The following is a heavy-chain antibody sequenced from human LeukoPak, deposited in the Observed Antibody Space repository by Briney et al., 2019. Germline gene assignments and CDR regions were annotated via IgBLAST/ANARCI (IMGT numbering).Heavy chain of an antibody. V-gene: IGHV1-8*02. Sequence: GASVKVSCKASGYTFTSYDINWVRQATGQGLEWMGWMNPNSGNTGYAQKFQGRVTMTRNTSISTAYMELSSLRSEDTAVYYCARGRHSPGYSSGWFSILAASYYMDVWGKGTTVTISS. CDR1: GYTFTSYD. J-gene: IGHJ6*03. CDR2: MNPNSGNT. CDR3: ARGRHSPGYSSGWFSILAASYYMDV. D-gene: IGHD6-19*01.